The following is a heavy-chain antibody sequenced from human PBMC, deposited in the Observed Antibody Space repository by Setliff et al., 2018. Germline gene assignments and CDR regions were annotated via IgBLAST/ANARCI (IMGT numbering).Heavy chain of an antibody. D-gene: IGHD6-6*01. Sequence: RLSCAASGFIFSSYWMNWVRQAPGKGLEWVATINQDGSGKYYVDSVKGRFTISRDNAKNSLYLQMNSPRAEDTAVYYCATYKRSSSFEYWGQGSLVTVSS. V-gene: IGHV3-7*03. CDR2: INQDGSGK. J-gene: IGHJ4*02. CDR3: ATYKRSSSFEY. CDR1: GFIFSSYW.